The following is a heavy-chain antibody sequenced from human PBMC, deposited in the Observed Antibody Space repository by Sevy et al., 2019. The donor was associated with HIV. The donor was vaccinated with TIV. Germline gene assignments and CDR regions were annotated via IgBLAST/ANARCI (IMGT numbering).Heavy chain of an antibody. CDR1: GFAFQTFG. V-gene: IGHV3-33*03. CDR2: ISSDGINH. D-gene: IGHD2-21*01. CDR3: TKESLRGTYILGDFDH. J-gene: IGHJ4*02. Sequence: GGSQRLSCSAFGFAFQTFGMHWVRQAPGKGPEWVAVISSDGINHNYADAVKGRFTISRDNSKNQVFLQMNSLRPNDTAVYFCTKESLRGTYILGDFDHWGQGALVTVSS.